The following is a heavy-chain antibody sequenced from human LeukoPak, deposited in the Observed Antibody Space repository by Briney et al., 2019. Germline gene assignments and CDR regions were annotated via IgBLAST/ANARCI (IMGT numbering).Heavy chain of an antibody. CDR1: GFTFSSYA. J-gene: IGHJ6*02. CDR3: AREYSSSWYPSEDYYYYYGMDV. D-gene: IGHD6-13*01. CDR2: ISGSGGST. V-gene: IGHV3-23*01. Sequence: GGSLRLSCAASGFTFSSYAMSWVRQAPGKGLEWVSAISGSGGSTYYADSVKGRFTISRDNSKNTLYLQMNSLRAEDTAVYYCAREYSSSWYPSEDYYYYYGMDVWGQGTTVTVSS.